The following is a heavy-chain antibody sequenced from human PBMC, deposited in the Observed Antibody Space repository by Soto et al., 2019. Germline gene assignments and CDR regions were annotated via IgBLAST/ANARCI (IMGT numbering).Heavy chain of an antibody. CDR1: GGSFSDYD. V-gene: IGHV4-34*01. CDR3: AGYSSSFVGFEV. D-gene: IGHD3-10*01. CDR2: VSQSGRI. J-gene: IGHJ3*01. Sequence: QVQLQQWGAGLLKPSETLSLNCGVLGGSFSDYDWTWVRQSPGRGLEWIGEVSQSGRITYNPSLKSRFTISGDTAKNQFSLRLTSVTAADTAVYVCAGYSSSFVGFEVWGHGTEVTVSS.